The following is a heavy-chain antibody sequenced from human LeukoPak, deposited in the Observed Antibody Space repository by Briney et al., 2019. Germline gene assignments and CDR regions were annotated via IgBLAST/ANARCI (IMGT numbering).Heavy chain of an antibody. D-gene: IGHD3-10*01. Sequence: ASVTVSCKASGYTFTSYGISWVRQAPGQGLEWMGWISAYNGNTNYAQKLQGRVTMTTDTSTSTAYMELRSLRSDDTAVYYCARGERVTMVRGVITGWFDPWGQGTLVTVSS. CDR2: ISAYNGNT. CDR1: GYTFTSYG. CDR3: ARGERVTMVRGVITGWFDP. V-gene: IGHV1-18*01. J-gene: IGHJ5*02.